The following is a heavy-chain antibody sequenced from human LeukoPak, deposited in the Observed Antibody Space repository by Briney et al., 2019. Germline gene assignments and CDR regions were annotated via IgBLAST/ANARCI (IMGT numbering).Heavy chain of an antibody. J-gene: IGHJ4*02. CDR1: GGSISSSSYY. CDR2: IYYSGST. CDR3: ARDAYRSIAAAGTDY. D-gene: IGHD6-13*01. Sequence: SETLSLTCTVSGGSISSSSYYWGWIRQPPGKGLEWIGSIYYSGSTYYNRSLKSRVTISKDTSKNQFSLKLSSVTAADTAVYYCARDAYRSIAAAGTDYWGQGTLVTVSS. V-gene: IGHV4-39*07.